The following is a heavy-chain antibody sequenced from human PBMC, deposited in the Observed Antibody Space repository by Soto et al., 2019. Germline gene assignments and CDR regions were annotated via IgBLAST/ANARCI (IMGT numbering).Heavy chain of an antibody. J-gene: IGHJ2*01. CDR2: IYQSGST. CDR3: ARESRSSRYDSSGYSQFWFFDL. Sequence: TLSLTCPVSAGSISSGGYSWSWIRQPPGKGLEWIGYIYQSGSTYYNPSLKSRVTISVDWSKNQFALELSSVTAADTAVYYCARESRSSRYDSSGYSQFWFFDLWGRGTLVTVS. V-gene: IGHV4-30-2*01. D-gene: IGHD3-22*01. CDR1: AGSISSGGYS.